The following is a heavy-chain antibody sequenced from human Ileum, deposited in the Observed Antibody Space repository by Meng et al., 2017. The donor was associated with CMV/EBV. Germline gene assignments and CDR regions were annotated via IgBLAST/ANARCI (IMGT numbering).Heavy chain of an antibody. D-gene: IGHD3-10*01. V-gene: IGHV3-72*01. CDR1: GFTFSDHH. CDR3: GRDSMKGGGFDY. Sequence: GGSLRLSCAASGFTFSDHHMDWVRQAPGKGLEWVGRIKNKANSYITEYAASVRGRFTISRDDSKNPLYLQMNSLKTEDTAVYYCGRDSMKGGGFDYWGQGILVTVSS. J-gene: IGHJ4*02. CDR2: IKNKANSYIT.